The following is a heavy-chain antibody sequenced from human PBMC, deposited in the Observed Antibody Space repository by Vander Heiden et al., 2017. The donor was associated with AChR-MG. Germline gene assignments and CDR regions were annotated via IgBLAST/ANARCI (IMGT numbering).Heavy chain of an antibody. Sequence: QVQLVQSGAEVKKPGSSVKVSCKASGGTFSSYAISWVRQAPGQGLEWMGGIIPIFGTANYAQKFQGRVTITADKSTSTAYMELSSLRSEDTAVYYCASGPLNTATFLEDAFDIWGQGTMVTVSS. CDR1: GGTFSSYA. V-gene: IGHV1-69*06. D-gene: IGHD3-3*02. J-gene: IGHJ3*02. CDR3: ASGPLNTATFLEDAFDI. CDR2: IIPIFGTA.